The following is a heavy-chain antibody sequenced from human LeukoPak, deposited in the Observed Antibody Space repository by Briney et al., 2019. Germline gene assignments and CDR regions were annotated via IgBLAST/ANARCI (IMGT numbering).Heavy chain of an antibody. CDR1: GFTVSNYY. D-gene: IGHD2-2*01. J-gene: IGHJ4*02. CDR2: MYTADST. Sequence: GGSLRLSCAASGFTVSNYYMSWVRQAPGKGLEWVSVMYTADSTYYADSVKGRFTISRDNSKNTQYLQMYSLRGEDTAVYYCARLDCSSTSCYHFDSWGQGTLVTVSS. V-gene: IGHV3-66*01. CDR3: ARLDCSSTSCYHFDS.